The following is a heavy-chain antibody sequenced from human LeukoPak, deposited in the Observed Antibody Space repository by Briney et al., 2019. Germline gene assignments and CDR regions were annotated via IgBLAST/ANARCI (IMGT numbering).Heavy chain of an antibody. D-gene: IGHD3-3*01. CDR3: ARAREWLPTSDY. Sequence: SETLSLTCTVPGGSISSGGYYWSWIRQHPGKGLEWIGYIYYSGSTYYNPSLKSRVTISVDTSKNQFSLKLSSVTAADTAVYYCARAREWLPTSDYWGQGTLVTVSS. J-gene: IGHJ4*02. CDR1: GGSISSGGYY. V-gene: IGHV4-31*03. CDR2: IYYSGST.